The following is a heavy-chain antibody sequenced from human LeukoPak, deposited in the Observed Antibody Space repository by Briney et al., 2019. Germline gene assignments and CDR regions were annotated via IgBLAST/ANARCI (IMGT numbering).Heavy chain of an antibody. V-gene: IGHV4-39*01. CDR1: GGSISSSSYY. D-gene: IGHD3-22*01. CDR2: IYYTGST. J-gene: IGHJ4*02. Sequence: SETLSLTCTVSGGSISSSSYYWGWIRQPPGKGLEWIGSIYYTGSTYYNPSLESRVTISVDTSKNQFSLKLRSVTAADTAVYYCARVTGYVIEDYFDYWGQGTLVTVSS. CDR3: ARVTGYVIEDYFDY.